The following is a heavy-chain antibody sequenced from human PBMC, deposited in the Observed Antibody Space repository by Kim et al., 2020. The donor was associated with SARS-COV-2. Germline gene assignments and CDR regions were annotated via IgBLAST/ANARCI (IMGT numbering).Heavy chain of an antibody. CDR2: IRSKPYGGTT. J-gene: IGHJ4*01. D-gene: IGHD3-10*01. Sequence: GGSLRLSCTASGFNFGDYSMSWFRQAPGKGLEWVGFIRSKPYGGTTEYAESVKGRFTISRDDSKSIAYLQMSGLKTEDTAVYYCSRDKEEDYYGLDYWG. CDR3: SRDKEEDYYGLDY. CDR1: GFNFGDYS. V-gene: IGHV3-49*03.